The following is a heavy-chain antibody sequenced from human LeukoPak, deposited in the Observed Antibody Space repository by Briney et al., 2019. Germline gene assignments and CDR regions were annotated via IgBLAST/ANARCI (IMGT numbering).Heavy chain of an antibody. D-gene: IGHD6-19*01. Sequence: PSQTLSLTCTVSGASISSGSYYWSWIRQPAGKGLEWIGRIYTSGSTNYNPSLKSRVTISVDTPKNQFSLKLRSVTAADTAVYYCARERESLLWLVQVAIDAFDIWGQGTMVTVSS. CDR2: IYTSGST. CDR1: GASISSGSYY. J-gene: IGHJ3*02. CDR3: ARERESLLWLVQVAIDAFDI. V-gene: IGHV4-61*02.